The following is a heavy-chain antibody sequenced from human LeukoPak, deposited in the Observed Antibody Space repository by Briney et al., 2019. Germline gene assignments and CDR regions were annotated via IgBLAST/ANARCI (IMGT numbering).Heavy chain of an antibody. CDR3: ARLGGPRGYSYDDYYYYYMDV. CDR2: IYPGDSDT. Sequence: GESLKISCKGSGYSFTSYWIGWVRQMPGKGLEWMGIIYPGDSDTRYSPSFQGQVTISADKSISTAYLQWSSLKASDTAMYYCARLGGPRGYSYDDYYYYYMDVWGKGTTVTVSS. V-gene: IGHV5-51*01. CDR1: GYSFTSYW. D-gene: IGHD5-18*01. J-gene: IGHJ6*03.